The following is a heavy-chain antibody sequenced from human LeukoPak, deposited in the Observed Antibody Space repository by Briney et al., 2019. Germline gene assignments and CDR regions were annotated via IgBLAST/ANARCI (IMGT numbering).Heavy chain of an antibody. CDR1: GFSFSNSA. CDR2: IVVGSAKT. J-gene: IGHJ4*02. D-gene: IGHD1-14*01. Sequence: SLKVSCKASGFSFSNSAMQWVRQSRGQRLEWIGWIVVGSAKTNYAQKFQDRVTLTRDMSTSTAYMELSSLRSDDTAVYYCAADNQQIAVWGQGTLVTVSS. CDR3: AADNQQIAV. V-gene: IGHV1-58*02.